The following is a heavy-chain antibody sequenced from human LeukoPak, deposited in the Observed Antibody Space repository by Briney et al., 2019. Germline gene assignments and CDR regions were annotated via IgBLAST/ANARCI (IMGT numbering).Heavy chain of an antibody. CDR2: IYPGDSDT. Sequence: GESLKISCKGSGYSFTNYWIGWVRQMPGKGLEWMGIIYPGDSDTRYSPSFQGQVTFSADKSISTAYLQWSSLKASDTAMYYCARTGYSSGWYGGFDIWGQGTLVTVSS. J-gene: IGHJ3*02. CDR1: GYSFTNYW. V-gene: IGHV5-51*01. CDR3: ARTGYSSGWYGGFDI. D-gene: IGHD6-19*01.